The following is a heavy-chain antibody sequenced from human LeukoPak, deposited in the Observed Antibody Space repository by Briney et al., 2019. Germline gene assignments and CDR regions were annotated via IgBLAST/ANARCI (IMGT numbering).Heavy chain of an antibody. CDR2: INPNSGCT. CDR3: ARDRDCSSTSCYSWFDG. CDR1: VYTLTHYY. V-gene: IGHV1-2*02. D-gene: IGHD2-2*02. J-gene: IGHJ5*02. Sequence: GASVNVSLKASVYTLTHYYIHWVRQAPGQALEWVGCINPNSGCTNHAHKFQGRVTMTRDPSISTAYMELSRLRSDDTAVYYCARDRDCSSTSCYSWFDGWGQGTLVTVSS.